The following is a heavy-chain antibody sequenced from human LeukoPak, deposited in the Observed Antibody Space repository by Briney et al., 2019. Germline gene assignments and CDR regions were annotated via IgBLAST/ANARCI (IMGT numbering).Heavy chain of an antibody. V-gene: IGHV5-51*01. D-gene: IGHD3-10*01. CDR1: GYSFTSYW. J-gene: IGHJ6*02. CDR2: IYPGDSDT. CDR3: ARRLSNLYYGMDV. Sequence: GESLKISCKGSGYSFTSYWIGWVRQMPGKGLEWMGIIYPGDSDTRYSPSFQGKVTISADKSISTAYLQWSSLKASDTAMYYCARRLSNLYYGMDVWGQGTTVTVSS.